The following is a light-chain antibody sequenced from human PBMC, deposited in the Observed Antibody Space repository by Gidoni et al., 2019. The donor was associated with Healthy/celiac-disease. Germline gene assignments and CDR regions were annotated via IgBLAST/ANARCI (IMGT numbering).Light chain of an antibody. J-gene: IGKJ1*01. CDR3: QQRSNLPPWT. Sequence: EIVFTQSPATLSFSPGQSATLSCRASQSFGSYLVWHQQKPGQAVMLLIYDASKRATGIPARFSGSGSGAYFTLTISILEPEYFAFYCCQQRSNLPPWTFGQGTKVELK. CDR2: DAS. CDR1: QSFGSY. V-gene: IGKV3-11*01.